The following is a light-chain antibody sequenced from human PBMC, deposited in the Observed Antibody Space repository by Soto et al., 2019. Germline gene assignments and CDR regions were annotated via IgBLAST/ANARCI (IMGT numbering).Light chain of an antibody. CDR2: SYN. CDR1: SSNIGSNT. V-gene: IGLV1-44*01. CDR3: AAWEDSLNGQVV. J-gene: IGLJ2*01. Sequence: QLVLTQPPSASGTPGQRVTISCSGSSSNIGSNTVNWYQQVPGTAPKLLIYSYNQRPSGVPDRFSGSKSGTSASLDISGLQPEDEAEYYCAAWEDSLNGQVVFGGGTKLTVL.